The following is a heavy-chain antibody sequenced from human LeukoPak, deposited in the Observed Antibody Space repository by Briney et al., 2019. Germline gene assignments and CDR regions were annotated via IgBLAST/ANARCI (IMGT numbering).Heavy chain of an antibody. J-gene: IGHJ5*01. CDR3: ARDMTLFRGVKYWFDS. V-gene: IGHV3-48*02. CDR1: GFTFSSYS. D-gene: IGHD3-10*01. Sequence: GGSLRLSCAASGFTFSSYSMNWVRQAPGKGLEWLSYISSSGDTIYYADSVKGRFTISRDNAKNSLYLQMNSLRDEDTAVYYCARDMTLFRGVKYWFDSWGQGTLVTVSS. CDR2: ISSSGDTI.